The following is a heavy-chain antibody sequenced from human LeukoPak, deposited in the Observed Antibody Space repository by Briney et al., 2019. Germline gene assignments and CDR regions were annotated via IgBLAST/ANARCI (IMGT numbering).Heavy chain of an antibody. D-gene: IGHD6-13*01. CDR1: GFTFSNFA. J-gene: IGHJ5*02. Sequence: GGSLRLSCAASGFTFSNFAMMWVRQAPGTGLQWVSTITGYGATFYADSVWGRFTIFRDTSMNTLFLQMNSLGAEDTAVYYCAKGAAAGKVDWFDPWGQGTLVTVSS. CDR2: ITGYGAT. V-gene: IGHV3-23*01. CDR3: AKGAAAGKVDWFDP.